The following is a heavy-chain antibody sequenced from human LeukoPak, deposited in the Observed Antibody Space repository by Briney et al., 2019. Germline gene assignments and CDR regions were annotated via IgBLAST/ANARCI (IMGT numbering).Heavy chain of an antibody. CDR1: GGSISSSSYY. CDR3: ARGTIYSYGYSYSYYYYYMDV. D-gene: IGHD5-18*01. V-gene: IGHV4-39*07. Sequence: SETLSLTCTVSGGSISSSSYYWGWIRQPPGKGLEWIGNIYYSGSTYYNPSLKSRVTISVDTSKNQFSLKLSSVTAADTAVYYCARGTIYSYGYSYSYYYYYMDVWGKGTTVTISS. J-gene: IGHJ6*03. CDR2: IYYSGST.